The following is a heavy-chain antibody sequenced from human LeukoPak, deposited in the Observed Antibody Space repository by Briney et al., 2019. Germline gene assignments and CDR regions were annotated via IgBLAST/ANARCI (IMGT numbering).Heavy chain of an antibody. J-gene: IGHJ4*02. Sequence: GGPLRLSCVTSGFTFSSYAFHWVRQAPGKGLEWVATMSFDVNNKYYADSVRGRFTISRDNSKNTLYLQMNSLGAEDTAVYSCARGYCTSSSCYNDYWGQGTLVTVSS. CDR2: MSFDVNNK. CDR3: ARGYCTSSSCYNDY. D-gene: IGHD2-2*02. V-gene: IGHV3-30*04. CDR1: GFTFSSYA.